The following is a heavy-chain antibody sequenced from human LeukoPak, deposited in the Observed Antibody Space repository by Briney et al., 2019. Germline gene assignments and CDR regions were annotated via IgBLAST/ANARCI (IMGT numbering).Heavy chain of an antibody. CDR3: ARDATTAVGWVYMDV. CDR2: ISTGSNTI. CDR1: GFTFSIYE. D-gene: IGHD1-1*01. J-gene: IGHJ6*03. V-gene: IGHV3-48*03. Sequence: GRSLRLSCAASGFTFSIYEMNWVRQAPGKGLEWLSHISTGSNTIHYANSVEGRFTISRDDAKNSLYLQMNSLRVEDTALYFCARDATTAVGWVYMDVWGKGTTVTISS.